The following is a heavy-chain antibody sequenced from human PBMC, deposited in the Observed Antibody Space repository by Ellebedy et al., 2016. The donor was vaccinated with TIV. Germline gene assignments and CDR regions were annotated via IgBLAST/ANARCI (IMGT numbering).Heavy chain of an antibody. D-gene: IGHD6-19*01. CDR3: ARAPPLPGYSSGWCLDY. J-gene: IGHJ4*02. Sequence: GESLKISCAASGFTFSSYSMNWVRQAPGKGLEWVSTISSSSSYIYYADSVKGLFPIARDNAKNSLYLQMNSLRAEDTAVYYCARAPPLPGYSSGWCLDYWGQGTLVTVSS. V-gene: IGHV3-21*01. CDR2: ISSSSSYI. CDR1: GFTFSSYS.